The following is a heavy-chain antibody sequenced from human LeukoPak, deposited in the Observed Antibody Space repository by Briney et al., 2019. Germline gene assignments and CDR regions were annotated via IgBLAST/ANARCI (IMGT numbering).Heavy chain of an antibody. V-gene: IGHV1-46*01. CDR1: GYTFTSYY. J-gene: IGHJ4*02. CDR2: INPSGGST. Sequence: GASVKVSCKASGYTFTSYYMHWVRQAPGQGLEWMGIINPSGGSTSYAQKFQGRVTMTRDMSTSTVYMELNTLRSDDTAVYYCARTLYISAAPGGFDYWGQGTLVTVSS. CDR3: ARTLYISAAPGGFDY. D-gene: IGHD6-13*01.